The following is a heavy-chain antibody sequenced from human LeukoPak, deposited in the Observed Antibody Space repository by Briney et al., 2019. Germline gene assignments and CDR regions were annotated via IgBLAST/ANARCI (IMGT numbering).Heavy chain of an antibody. V-gene: IGHV4-34*01. CDR1: GASFSGYY. CDR2: TNPSGSA. J-gene: IGHJ5*02. D-gene: IGHD3-22*01. Sequence: PSETLSLTCTVYGASFSGYYWTWIRQPPGKGLEWIGETNPSGSANCSPSLKSRVTISLDTSKNQFSLKLSSVTAADTAVYYCARARDRSGLTWGQGTLVTVSS. CDR3: ARARDRSGLT.